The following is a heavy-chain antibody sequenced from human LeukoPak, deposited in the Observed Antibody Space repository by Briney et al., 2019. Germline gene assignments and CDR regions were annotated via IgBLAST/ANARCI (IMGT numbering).Heavy chain of an antibody. J-gene: IGHJ5*02. D-gene: IGHD1-7*01. CDR2: INPNSGGT. V-gene: IGHV1-2*02. CDR1: GYTFTCYY. Sequence: ASVKVSCKASGYTFTCYYMHWVRQAPGQGLEWMVWINPNSGGTNYAQKFQGRVTMTRDTSISTAYMELSRLRSDDTAVYYCARAVLNWNYVRSWFDPWGQGTLVTVSS. CDR3: ARAVLNWNYVRSWFDP.